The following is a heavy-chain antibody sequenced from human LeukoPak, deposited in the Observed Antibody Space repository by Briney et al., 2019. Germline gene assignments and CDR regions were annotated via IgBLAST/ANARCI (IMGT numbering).Heavy chain of an antibody. CDR2: IKEDGSEK. CDR3: ARDNGF. J-gene: IGHJ4*02. CDR1: GFTFTRYW. Sequence: PGGSLRLSCAASGFTFTRYWMNWVRHAPGKGLEWVANIKEDGSEKYYVDSVKGRFTISRDNAKNTVYLQMNSLRAEDTAVYYCARDNGFWGQGTLVTVSS. V-gene: IGHV3-7*03. D-gene: IGHD2-8*01.